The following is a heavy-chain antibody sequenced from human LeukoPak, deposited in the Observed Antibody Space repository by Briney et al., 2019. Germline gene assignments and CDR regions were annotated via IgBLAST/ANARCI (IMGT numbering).Heavy chain of an antibody. V-gene: IGHV3-53*01. Sequence: PGRSLRLSCAASGFTFDDYAMHWVRQAPGKGLEWVSVIYSGGSTYYADSVKGRFTISRDNSKNTLYLQMNSLRAEDTAVYYCARGSYSYGFGGFDYWGQGTLITVSS. CDR3: ARGSYSYGFGGFDY. CDR1: GFTFDDYA. D-gene: IGHD5-18*01. J-gene: IGHJ4*02. CDR2: IYSGGST.